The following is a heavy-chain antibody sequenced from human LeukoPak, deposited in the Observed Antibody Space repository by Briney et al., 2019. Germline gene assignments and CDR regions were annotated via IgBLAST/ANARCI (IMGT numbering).Heavy chain of an antibody. J-gene: IGHJ4*02. D-gene: IGHD3-10*01. CDR3: ARDGAGSWASGSSSDY. CDR1: GGTFSSYI. CDR2: MNPNSGNT. V-gene: IGHV1-8*02. Sequence: ASVKVFCKASGGTFSSYIISWVRQAPGQGLEWMGWMNPNSGNTGYAQKFQGRVTMTRNTSISTAYMELSSLRSEDTAVYYCARDGAGSWASGSSSDYWGQGTLVTVSS.